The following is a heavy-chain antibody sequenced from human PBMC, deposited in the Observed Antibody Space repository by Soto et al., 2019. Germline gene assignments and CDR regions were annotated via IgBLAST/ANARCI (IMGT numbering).Heavy chain of an antibody. D-gene: IGHD3-16*02. Sequence: PGGSLRLSCAASGFTFSNSGMNWVRQAPGKGLEWVAYIHSTSSIIRYADSVKGRFTISRDNSKNSLFLQMNSLRDEDTDVYYCARHGRGGGAIDYWGQGTLVTVSS. CDR2: IHSTSSII. J-gene: IGHJ4*02. CDR3: ARHGRGGGAIDY. V-gene: IGHV3-48*02. CDR1: GFTFSNSG.